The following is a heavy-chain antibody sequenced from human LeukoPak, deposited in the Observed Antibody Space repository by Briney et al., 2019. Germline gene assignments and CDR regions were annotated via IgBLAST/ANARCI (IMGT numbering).Heavy chain of an antibody. J-gene: IGHJ4*02. V-gene: IGHV3-23*01. CDR1: GFTFSSYA. CDR3: AKDNFAAAGKDEDY. CDR2: ISGSGGST. D-gene: IGHD6-13*01. Sequence: GGSLRLSCAAPGFTFSSYAMSWVRQAPGKGLEWVSAISGSGGSTYYADSVKGRFTISRDNSKNTLYLQMNSLRAEDTAVYYCAKDNFAAAGKDEDYWGQGTLVTVSS.